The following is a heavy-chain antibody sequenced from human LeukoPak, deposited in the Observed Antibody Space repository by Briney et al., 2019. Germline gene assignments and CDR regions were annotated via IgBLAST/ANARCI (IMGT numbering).Heavy chain of an antibody. Sequence: PSETPSLPCTVSGGSISSYYWSWIRQPPGKGLERIGYIYYSGSTNYNPSLKSRVTISVDTSKNQFSLKLSSVTAADTAVYYCARCRYSSGWPYYYGMDVWGQGTTVTVSS. CDR1: GGSISSYY. D-gene: IGHD6-19*01. J-gene: IGHJ6*02. CDR3: ARCRYSSGWPYYYGMDV. CDR2: IYYSGST. V-gene: IGHV4-59*01.